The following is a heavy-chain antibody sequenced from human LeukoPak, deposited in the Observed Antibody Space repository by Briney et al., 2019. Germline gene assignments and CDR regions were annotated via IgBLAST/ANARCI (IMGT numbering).Heavy chain of an antibody. CDR2: INHSGST. CDR3: ARGGDDSSGYYHFDY. J-gene: IGHJ4*02. CDR1: GASISSTSYC. Sequence: SETLSLTCTVSGASISSTSYCWGWIRQPPGKGLEWIGEINHSGSTNYNPSLKSRVTISVDTSKNQFSLKLSSVTAADTAVYYCARGGDDSSGYYHFDYWGQGTLVTVSS. V-gene: IGHV4-39*07. D-gene: IGHD3-22*01.